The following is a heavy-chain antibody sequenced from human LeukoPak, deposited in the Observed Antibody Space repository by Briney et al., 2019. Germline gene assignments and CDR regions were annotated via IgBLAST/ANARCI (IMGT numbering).Heavy chain of an antibody. D-gene: IGHD3-22*01. CDR2: ISSSSSYI. J-gene: IGHJ4*02. CDR1: GFTFSSYS. CDR3: ARDVGVTTTYYFDY. V-gene: IGHV3-21*01. Sequence: GGSLRLSCAASGFTFSSYSMNWVRQAPGKGLEWVSSISSSSSYIYYADSVKGRFTISRDNAKNSLYLQMNSLRAEDTAVYYCARDVGVTTTYYFDYWGQGTLVTVSS.